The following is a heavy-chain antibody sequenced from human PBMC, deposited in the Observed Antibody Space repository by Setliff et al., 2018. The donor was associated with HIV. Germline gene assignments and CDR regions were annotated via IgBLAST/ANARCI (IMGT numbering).Heavy chain of an antibody. V-gene: IGHV4-34*01. Sequence: SETLSLTCTVSGGSFTTYYWSWIRQPPGKGLEWIGEINHIGSTNYNPSLKSRVTISVDTSKNHFSLRLTSVTAADTAVYYCARVGGYYYGSGSYYFDYWGQGTLVTVSS. CDR3: ARVGGYYYGSGSYYFDY. CDR1: GGSFTTYY. CDR2: INHIGST. D-gene: IGHD3-10*01. J-gene: IGHJ4*02.